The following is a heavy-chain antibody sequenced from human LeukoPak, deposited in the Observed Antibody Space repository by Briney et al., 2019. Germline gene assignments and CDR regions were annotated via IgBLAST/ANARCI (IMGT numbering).Heavy chain of an antibody. D-gene: IGHD6-13*01. CDR2: IYYSGST. CDR3: ARAYYSSSWYGRWFDP. CDR1: GGSISSYY. Sequence: SETLSLTCTVSGGSISSYYWSWIRQPPGKGLEWIGYIYYSGSTNYNPSLKSRVTISVDTSKNQFSLRLSSVTAADTAVYYCARAYYSSSWYGRWFDPWGQGTLVTVSS. J-gene: IGHJ5*02. V-gene: IGHV4-59*01.